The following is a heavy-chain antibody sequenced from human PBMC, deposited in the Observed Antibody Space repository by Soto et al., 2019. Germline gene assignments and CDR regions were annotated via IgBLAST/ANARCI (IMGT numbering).Heavy chain of an antibody. J-gene: IGHJ3*02. V-gene: IGHV1-69*13. CDR2: VIPIFGTA. CDR1: GGTFSSYA. Sequence: SVKVSCKASGGTFSSYAISWVRQAPGQGLEWMGGVIPIFGTANYAQKFQGRVTITADESTSTAYMELSSLRSEDTAVYYCARGRIYSSGWYESVAFDIWGQGTMVTVSS. CDR3: ARGRIYSSGWYESVAFDI. D-gene: IGHD6-19*01.